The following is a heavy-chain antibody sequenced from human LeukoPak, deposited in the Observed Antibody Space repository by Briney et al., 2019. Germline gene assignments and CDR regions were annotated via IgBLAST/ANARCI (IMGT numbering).Heavy chain of an antibody. CDR2: ISPRSETI. D-gene: IGHD3-16*01. CDR1: GFSFNRRG. J-gene: IGHJ6*03. CDR3: ARIDGPTVFTYYMDL. V-gene: IGHV3-48*04. Sequence: GESLRLSCATSGFSFNRRGTNWVRQPPGRGLEWVSYISPRSETIFYAESVQGRFAVSRDDAKGSLYLQMHTLRVEDTAVYYCARIDGPTVFTYYMDLWGKGTTVTVAS.